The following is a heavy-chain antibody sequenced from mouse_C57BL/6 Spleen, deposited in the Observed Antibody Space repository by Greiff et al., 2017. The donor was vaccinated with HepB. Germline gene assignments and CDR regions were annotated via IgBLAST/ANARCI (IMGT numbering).Heavy chain of an antibody. J-gene: IGHJ2*01. CDR3: ARRVGY. V-gene: IGHV1-82*01. D-gene: IGHD1-1*01. CDR2: IYPGDGDT. Sequence: VKLMESGPELVKPGASVKISCKASGYAFSSSWMNWVKQRPGKGLEWIGRIYPGDGDTNYNGKFKGKATLTADKSSSTAYMQLSSLTSEDSAVYFCARRVGYWGQGTTLTVSS. CDR1: GYAFSSSW.